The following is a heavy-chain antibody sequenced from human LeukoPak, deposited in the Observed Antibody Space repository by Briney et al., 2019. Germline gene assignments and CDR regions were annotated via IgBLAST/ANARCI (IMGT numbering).Heavy chain of an antibody. D-gene: IGHD3-16*02. CDR3: TTFFMITFGGVIAYRDY. J-gene: IGHJ4*02. Sequence: PGGSLRLSCTASGFTFGDYAMSWFRQAPGKGLEWVGFIRSKTYGGTTEYAASVKGRFTISRDDSKSIAYLQMNSLKTEDTAVYYCTTFFMITFGGVIAYRDYWGQGTLVTVSS. CDR1: GFTFGDYA. CDR2: IRSKTYGGTT. V-gene: IGHV3-49*03.